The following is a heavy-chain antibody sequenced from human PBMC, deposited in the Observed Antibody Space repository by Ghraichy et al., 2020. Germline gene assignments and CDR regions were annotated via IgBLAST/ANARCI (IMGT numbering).Heavy chain of an antibody. Sequence: ASVKVSCKASGYTFTSYGISWVRQAPGQGLEWMGWISAYNGNTNYAQKLQGRVTMTTDTSTSTAYMELRSLRSDDTAVYYCARVSRLGGGQSRGTILSPPLYGMDVWGQGTTVTVSS. J-gene: IGHJ6*02. V-gene: IGHV1-18*04. CDR2: ISAYNGNT. CDR1: GYTFTSYG. D-gene: IGHD3-3*01. CDR3: ARVSRLGGGQSRGTILSPPLYGMDV.